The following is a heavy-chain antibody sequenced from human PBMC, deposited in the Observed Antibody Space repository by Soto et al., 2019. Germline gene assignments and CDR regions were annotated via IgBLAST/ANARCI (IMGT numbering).Heavy chain of an antibody. D-gene: IGHD3-22*01. CDR2: ISYDGNNK. V-gene: IGHV3-30*18. Sequence: QVQLVESGGGVVQPGRSLRLSCAASGFTFSSYGIHWVRQAPGKGLEWVAVISYDGNNKYYADSVKGRFTVSRDNSENTLFLQMSSLRAEDTAVYYCAKPLREGYYSPYNYYGMDVWGQGTTVTVPS. J-gene: IGHJ6*02. CDR3: AKPLREGYYSPYNYYGMDV. CDR1: GFTFSSYG.